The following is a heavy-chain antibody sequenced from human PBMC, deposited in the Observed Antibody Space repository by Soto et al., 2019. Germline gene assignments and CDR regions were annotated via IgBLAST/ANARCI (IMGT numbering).Heavy chain of an antibody. J-gene: IGHJ4*02. Sequence: EVQLVESVGRLVQPGGSLRLSCAASGFSFSSYWMTWVRQAPGKGLEWVANMNQDGSERYYVDSVRGRFTISRDNAKDSLYLQMNGLRGDDTAVYYCARHHSFCAAMSCYFDYWGQGSLVTVAA. V-gene: IGHV3-7*03. D-gene: IGHD2-21*01. CDR1: GFSFSSYW. CDR3: ARHHSFCAAMSCYFDY. CDR2: MNQDGSER.